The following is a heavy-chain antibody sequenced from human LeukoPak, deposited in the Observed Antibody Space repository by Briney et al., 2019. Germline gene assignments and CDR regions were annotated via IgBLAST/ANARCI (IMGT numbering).Heavy chain of an antibody. CDR2: IRSKAYGGTT. Sequence: GGSLRLXCTASGFTFGDYAMSWVRQAPGKGLEWVGFIRSKAYGGTTEYAASVKGRFTISRDDSKSIAYLQMNSLKTEDTAVYYCTSVDYWGQGTLVTVSS. V-gene: IGHV3-49*04. CDR3: TSVDY. CDR1: GFTFGDYA. J-gene: IGHJ4*02.